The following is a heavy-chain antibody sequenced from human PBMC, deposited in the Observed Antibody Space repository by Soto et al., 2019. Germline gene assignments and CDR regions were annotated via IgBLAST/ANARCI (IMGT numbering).Heavy chain of an antibody. D-gene: IGHD2-2*02. CDR2: INHSGST. CDR3: ASIREFDY. J-gene: IGHJ4*02. V-gene: IGHV4-34*01. CDR1: GGSFSGCY. Sequence: QVQLQQWGAGLLKPSETLSLTCAVYGGSFSGCYWSWIRQPPGKGLEWIGEINHSGSTNYNPSLKSRVTISVDTSKNQFSLKLSSVTAADTAVYYCASIREFDYWGQGTLVTVSS.